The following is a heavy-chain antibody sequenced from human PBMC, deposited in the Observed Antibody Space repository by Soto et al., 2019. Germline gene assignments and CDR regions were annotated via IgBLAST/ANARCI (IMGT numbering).Heavy chain of an antibody. CDR2: ISGSGGST. CDR1: GFTFGSYA. D-gene: IGHD3-22*01. J-gene: IGHJ4*02. CDR3: AKDGGLRWKKSYYYDSSGYYSDY. V-gene: IGHV3-23*01. Sequence: GGSLRLSCAASGFTFGSYAMSWVRQAPGKGLEWVSAISGSGGSTYYADSVKGRFTISRDNSKNTLYLQMNSLRAEDTAVYYCAKDGGLRWKKSYYYDSSGYYSDYWGQGTLVTVSS.